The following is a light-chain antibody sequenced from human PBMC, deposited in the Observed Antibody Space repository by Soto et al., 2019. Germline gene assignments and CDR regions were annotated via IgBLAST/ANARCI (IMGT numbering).Light chain of an antibody. CDR3: QQRNVWPPIT. CDR2: GAS. CDR1: QSVISNY. V-gene: IGKV3D-20*02. Sequence: EIVLTQTPGTLSLSPGERATLSCRASQSVISNYLAWYQQKPGQAPRVLVFGASSRATGIPDRFSGSGSGTDFTLTISRLEPEDFAVYYCQQRNVWPPITFGQGTRLEIK. J-gene: IGKJ5*01.